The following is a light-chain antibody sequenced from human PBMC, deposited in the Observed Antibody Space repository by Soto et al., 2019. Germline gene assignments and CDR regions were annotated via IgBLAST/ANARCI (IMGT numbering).Light chain of an antibody. Sequence: EIVLTQSPGTLSLSPGERATLSCRASQSVSSSYLAWYQQKPGQAPRLLIYGASSRATGIPDRFIGIWSWTDFTLTISRLEPEDLLVYYCQQYTTSSWTFGQGTKVDIK. CDR3: QQYTTSSWT. V-gene: IGKV3-20*01. J-gene: IGKJ1*01. CDR2: GAS. CDR1: QSVSSSY.